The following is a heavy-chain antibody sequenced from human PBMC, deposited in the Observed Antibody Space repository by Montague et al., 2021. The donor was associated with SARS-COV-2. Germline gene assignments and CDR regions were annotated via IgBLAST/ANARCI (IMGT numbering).Heavy chain of an antibody. J-gene: IGHJ6*02. D-gene: IGHD2-2*01. CDR3: ARVPYRLLCSASYLGMDV. Sequence: SETLSLTCAVYGGSFSGYYWSWIRQPPGKGLEWIGEISHSGGTNYNPSLKSRVTISVDTSKNQFSLKLSSVTAADTAVYYCARVPYRLLCSASYLGMDVWGQGTTVTVSS. CDR2: ISHSGGT. CDR1: GGSFSGYY. V-gene: IGHV4-34*01.